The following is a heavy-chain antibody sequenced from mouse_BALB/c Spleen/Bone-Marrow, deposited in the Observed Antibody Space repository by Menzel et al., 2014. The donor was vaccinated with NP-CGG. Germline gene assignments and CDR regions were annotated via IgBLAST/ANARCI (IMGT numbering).Heavy chain of an antibody. V-gene: IGHV1-61*01. CDR2: IDPSDSET. CDR1: GYTFASYW. J-gene: IGHJ2*01. Sequence: VQLQQSGAELVRPGTPVKLSCKASGYTFASYWMNWVKQRPGRGLEWIGRIDPSDSETHYNQKFKDKATLTVDKSSSTAYIQHSSLTSEDSAVYYCARWGAYFDYWGQGTTLTVSS. CDR3: ARWGAYFDY.